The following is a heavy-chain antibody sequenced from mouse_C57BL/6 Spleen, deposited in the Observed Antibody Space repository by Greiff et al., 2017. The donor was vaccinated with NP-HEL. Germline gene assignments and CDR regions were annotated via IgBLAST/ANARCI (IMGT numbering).Heavy chain of an antibody. J-gene: IGHJ3*01. CDR3: ARKAQATWAGFAY. CDR2: IYPGSGST. CDR1: GYTFTSYW. V-gene: IGHV1-55*01. D-gene: IGHD3-2*02. Sequence: QVQLQQPGAELVKPGASVKMSCKASGYTFTSYWITWVKQRPGQGLEWIGDIYPGSGSTNYNEKFKSKATLTVDTSSSTAYMQLSSLASEDAAVYDCARKAQATWAGFAYWGQGTLVTVSA.